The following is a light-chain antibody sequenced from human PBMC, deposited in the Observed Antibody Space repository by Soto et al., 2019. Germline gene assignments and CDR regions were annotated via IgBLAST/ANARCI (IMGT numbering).Light chain of an antibody. J-gene: IGKJ2*01. CDR3: QQYGGSVMYT. V-gene: IGKV3-20*01. CDR1: QNVGSNF. CDR2: DAS. Sequence: EIVLTQSPGTLSLSPGERATLSCRASQNVGSNFLAWYQQKPGQAPRLLIYDASRRATGLPDRFSGSGSGTDFTLTITRLEPEDFAVYYCQQYGGSVMYTFGQGTKLEMK.